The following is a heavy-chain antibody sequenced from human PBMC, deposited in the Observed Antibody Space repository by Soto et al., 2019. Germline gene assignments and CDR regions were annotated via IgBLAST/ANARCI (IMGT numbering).Heavy chain of an antibody. Sequence: PGGSLRLSCAASGFTFSNAWMNWVRQAPGKGLEWVGRIKSKTDGGTTDYAAPVKGRFTISRDDSKNTLYLQMNSLKTEDTAVYYCTTDPDTIFGVTDFDYWGQGTLVTVSS. CDR3: TTDPDTIFGVTDFDY. CDR2: IKSKTDGGTT. CDR1: GFTFSNAW. J-gene: IGHJ4*02. V-gene: IGHV3-15*07. D-gene: IGHD3-3*01.